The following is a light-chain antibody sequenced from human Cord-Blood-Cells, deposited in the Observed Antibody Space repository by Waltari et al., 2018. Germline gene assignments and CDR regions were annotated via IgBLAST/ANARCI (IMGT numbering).Light chain of an antibody. J-gene: IGLJ1*01. CDR3: RSYTSSSTLV. CDR1: SSDVGGSNY. V-gene: IGLV2-14*01. Sequence: QSALTQPASVSGSPGQSITISCTGTSSDVGGSNYVSWYQQHPGKAPKLMIYDVSNRPSGVSNRFSGSKSGNTASLTISGLQAEDEADYYCRSYTSSSTLVFGTGTKVTVL. CDR2: DVS.